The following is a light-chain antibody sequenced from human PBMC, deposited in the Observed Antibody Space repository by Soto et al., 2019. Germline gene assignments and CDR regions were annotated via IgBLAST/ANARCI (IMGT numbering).Light chain of an antibody. CDR2: GAS. Sequence: EIVLTQSPGTLSLSPGERATLSCRASQSVSSYLAWYQQKPGQAPRLLIYGASSRATGIPDRFSGSGSGTEFTLTISRLEPEDFAVYYCQQYGSSSWTFGQGTKVDTK. J-gene: IGKJ1*01. CDR1: QSVSSY. V-gene: IGKV3-20*01. CDR3: QQYGSSSWT.